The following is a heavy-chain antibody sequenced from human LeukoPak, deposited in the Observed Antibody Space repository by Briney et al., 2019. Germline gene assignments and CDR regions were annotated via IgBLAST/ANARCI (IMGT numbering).Heavy chain of an antibody. Sequence: PGGSLRLSCAASGFTFSSYVMHWVRQAPGKGLEWVAIISYDGSNEYYADSVKGRFTISRDNSKNTLYLQMNSLRAGDTAVYYCAKDLPDYYDSSDYSYGDCWGQGTLVTVSS. CDR2: ISYDGSNE. D-gene: IGHD3-22*01. CDR3: AKDLPDYYDSSDYSYGDC. CDR1: GFTFSSYV. J-gene: IGHJ4*02. V-gene: IGHV3-30*04.